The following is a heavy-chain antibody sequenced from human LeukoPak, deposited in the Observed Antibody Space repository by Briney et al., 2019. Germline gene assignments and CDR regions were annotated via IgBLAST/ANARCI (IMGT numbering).Heavy chain of an antibody. J-gene: IGHJ5*02. D-gene: IGHD3-22*01. CDR2: INHSGST. CDR3: ARGLDCYDSSGYRSNWFDP. V-gene: IGHV4-34*01. CDR1: GGSFSGYY. Sequence: SETLSLTCAVYGGSFSGYYWSWIRQPPGKGLEWIGEINHSGSTNYNPSLKSRVTISVDTSKNQFSLKLSSVTAADTAVYYCARGLDCYDSSGYRSNWFDPWGQGTLVTVSS.